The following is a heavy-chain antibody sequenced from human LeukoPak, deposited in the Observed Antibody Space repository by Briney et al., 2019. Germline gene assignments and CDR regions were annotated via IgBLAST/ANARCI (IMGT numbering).Heavy chain of an antibody. V-gene: IGHV3-23*01. J-gene: IGHJ6*02. D-gene: IGHD3-3*01. Sequence: PGGSLRLSCAASGFTFSSYAMSWVRQAPGKGLEWVSAISGSGGSTYYADSVKGRFTISRDNSKNTLYLQMNSLRGEDTAVYYCAKDSPSWRASYYYGMDVWGQGTTVTVSS. CDR2: ISGSGGST. CDR1: GFTFSSYA. CDR3: AKDSPSWRASYYYGMDV.